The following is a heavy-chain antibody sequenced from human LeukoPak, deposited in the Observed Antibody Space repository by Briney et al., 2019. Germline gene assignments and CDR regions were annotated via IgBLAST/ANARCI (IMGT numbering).Heavy chain of an antibody. V-gene: IGHV3-7*01. D-gene: IGHD6-19*01. CDR1: GLSLCTYW. CDR3: GYGGGLLFCG. J-gene: IGHJ1*01. Sequence: SGGSLRLSCVASGLSLCTYWVNCVRQAPGEGLDWVANIKQGGSKKHDADSVKGRLTISRDDAKNSVYLHMDSLTAEDTAVYCCGYGGGLLFCGWGQGVLVSVS. CDR2: IKQGGSKK.